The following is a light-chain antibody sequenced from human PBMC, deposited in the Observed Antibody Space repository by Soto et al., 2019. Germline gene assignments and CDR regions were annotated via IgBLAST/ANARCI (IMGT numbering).Light chain of an antibody. J-gene: IGKJ1*01. V-gene: IGKV1-39*01. CDR1: QSISSY. CDR2: AAS. CDR3: QQSYSTLWT. Sequence: DIQMTQSPSSLSASVGDRVTITCRASQSISSYLNWYQQKPGKAPNLLIYAASSLQSGVPSRFSGSGSRTDFTLTISSLQPEDFASYYCQQSYSTLWTFGQGTKVEIK.